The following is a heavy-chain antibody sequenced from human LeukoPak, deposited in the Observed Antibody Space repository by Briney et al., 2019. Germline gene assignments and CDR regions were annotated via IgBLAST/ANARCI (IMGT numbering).Heavy chain of an antibody. J-gene: IGHJ4*02. CDR1: GGTFSSYA. V-gene: IGHV1-69*04. Sequence: SVKVSCKASGGTFSSYAISWVRQAPGQGLEWMGRIIPILGIANYAQKFQGRVTITADKSTSTAHMELSSLRSEDTAVYYCASSPSYCSSTSCYFYWGQGTLVTVSS. CDR2: IIPILGIA. CDR3: ASSPSYCSSTSCYFY. D-gene: IGHD2-2*01.